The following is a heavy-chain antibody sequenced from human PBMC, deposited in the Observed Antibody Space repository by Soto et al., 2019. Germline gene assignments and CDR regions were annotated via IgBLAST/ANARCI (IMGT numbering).Heavy chain of an antibody. CDR2: INHSGST. CDR1: GGSFSGYY. J-gene: IGHJ4*02. Sequence: SETLSLTCAVYGGSFSGYYWSWIRQPPGKGLEWIGEINHSGSTNYNPSLKSRVTISVDTSKNQFSLKLSSVTAADTAVYYCARGICRCYSYGHLGYWGQGTLV. CDR3: ARGICRCYSYGHLGY. V-gene: IGHV4-34*01. D-gene: IGHD5-18*01.